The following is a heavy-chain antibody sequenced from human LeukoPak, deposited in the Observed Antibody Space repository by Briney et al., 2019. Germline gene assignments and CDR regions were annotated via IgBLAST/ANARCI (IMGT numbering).Heavy chain of an antibody. CDR2: ISGSGGST. CDR3: AKGGGSSYYYYMDV. V-gene: IGHV3-23*01. Sequence: GGTLRLSCAASGFIFSSYGMIWVRQAPGEGLEWVSAISGSGGSTYYADSVKGRFTISRDNSKNTLYLQMNSLRAEDTAVYSCAKGGGSSYYYYMDVWGKGTTVTISS. CDR1: GFIFSSYG. D-gene: IGHD6-13*01. J-gene: IGHJ6*03.